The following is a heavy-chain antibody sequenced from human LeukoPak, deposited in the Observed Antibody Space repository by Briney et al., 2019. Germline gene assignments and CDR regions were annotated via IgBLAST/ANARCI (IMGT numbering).Heavy chain of an antibody. Sequence: GGSLRLSCVASGFTFSIYTMSWVRQAPGEGLEWVSSITSSSSSIYSADSVKGRLTISRDNAKNSLYLEMNSLRDEDTAVYYCARDLAWGAYWGQGTLVTASS. J-gene: IGHJ4*02. CDR1: GFTFSIYT. V-gene: IGHV3-21*01. CDR3: ARDLAWGAY. CDR2: ITSSSSSI. D-gene: IGHD4/OR15-4a*01.